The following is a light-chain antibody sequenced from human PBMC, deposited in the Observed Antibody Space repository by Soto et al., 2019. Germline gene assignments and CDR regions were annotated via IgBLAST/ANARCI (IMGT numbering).Light chain of an antibody. J-gene: IGKJ4*01. Sequence: DIQMTQSPSSLSASVGVRVTITCQASQDISNYLNWYQQKPGKAPKLLIYDASNLETGVPSRFSGSGSGTEFTCTISSLQPEDIATYYCQQYDNLPLTFGGGTKVDIK. CDR1: QDISNY. CDR3: QQYDNLPLT. V-gene: IGKV1-33*01. CDR2: DAS.